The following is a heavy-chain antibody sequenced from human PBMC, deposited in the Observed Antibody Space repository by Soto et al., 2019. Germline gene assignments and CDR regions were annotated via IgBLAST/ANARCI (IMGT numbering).Heavy chain of an antibody. CDR3: ARVPSDGAGWYGDS. V-gene: IGHV1-69*06. D-gene: IGHD6-19*01. CDR2: IIPPFGAP. Sequence: QMQLVQSGPEVKKPGSSVTVSCKASGGALSGYAITWVRQAPGQGLEWMGLIIPPFGAPTHAQKFQGRITITADKATATVYLDLSILRSDDTGVYCCARVPSDGAGWYGDSWGQGTLLTVSS. CDR1: GGALSGYA. J-gene: IGHJ4*02.